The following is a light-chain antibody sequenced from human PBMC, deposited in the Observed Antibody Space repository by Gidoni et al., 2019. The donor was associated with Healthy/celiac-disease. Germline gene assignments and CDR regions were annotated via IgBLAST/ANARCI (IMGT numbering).Light chain of an antibody. CDR1: QSVSSD. CDR3: QQRSNWPLT. Sequence: IVFTQSPATLSLSPGERATLSCRASQSVSSDLALYQQKPGQAPRLLIYDASNRATGIPARFSGSGSGTDFTLTISSLEPEDFAVYYCQQRSNWPLTFGGGTKVEIK. J-gene: IGKJ4*01. CDR2: DAS. V-gene: IGKV3-11*01.